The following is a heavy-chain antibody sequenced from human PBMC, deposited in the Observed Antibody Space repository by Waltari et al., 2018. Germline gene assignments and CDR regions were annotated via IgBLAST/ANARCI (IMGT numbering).Heavy chain of an antibody. CDR3: ARIYGSGSPIPSVDY. D-gene: IGHD3-10*01. CDR2: IYHSGST. J-gene: IGHJ4*02. Sequence: QLQLQESGPGLVKPSETLSLTCTVSGGSISRSNYYWGWIRQPPGKGLDLIASIYHSGSTSYKPSLESRVPISVDKAKNQFSLKLTSVTAADTAVYYCARIYGSGSPIPSVDYWGQGTLVTVSS. V-gene: IGHV4-39*01. CDR1: GGSISRSNYY.